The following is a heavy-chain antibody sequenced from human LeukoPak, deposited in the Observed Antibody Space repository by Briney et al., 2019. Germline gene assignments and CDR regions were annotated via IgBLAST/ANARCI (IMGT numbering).Heavy chain of an antibody. V-gene: IGHV4-30-4*08. D-gene: IGHD2-2*01. CDR1: GGSISSGDYY. J-gene: IGHJ5*02. CDR2: IYYSGST. CDR3: ARVWYQLLAGWFDP. Sequence: PSQTLSLTCTVSGGSISSGDYYWSWIRQPPGKGLEWIGYIYYSGSTYYNPSLKSRVTISVDTSENQFSLKLSSVTAADTAVYYCARVWYQLLAGWFDPWGQGTLVTVSS.